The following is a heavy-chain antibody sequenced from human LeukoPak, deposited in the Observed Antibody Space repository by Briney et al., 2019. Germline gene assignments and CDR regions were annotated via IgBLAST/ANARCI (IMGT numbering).Heavy chain of an antibody. V-gene: IGHV3-7*01. CDR1: GFSFSNYW. CDR2: VRDDGT. J-gene: IGHJ4*02. D-gene: IGHD3-16*01. Sequence: GGSLRLSCAASGFSFSNYWWSWVRQAPGKGLEWVASVRDDGTDYVDSMKGRFAISRDNAKKLAYLQMNSLRAEDTAVYYCARDVNWGHFDYWGQGTLVMVSS. CDR3: ARDVNWGHFDY.